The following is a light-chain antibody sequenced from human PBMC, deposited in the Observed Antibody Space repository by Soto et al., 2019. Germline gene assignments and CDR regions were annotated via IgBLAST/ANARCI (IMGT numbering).Light chain of an antibody. V-gene: IGKV1-5*03. CDR3: QQYDSYSWT. J-gene: IGKJ1*01. Sequence: DIQMTQSPSTLSASVGDRVTITCRASQSISSRLAWYQQKPGKVPKLLIYKASSLECGVPSRFSGSGSGTEFTLTISSLQPDDFATYYCQQYDSYSWTFGQGTKVEI. CDR1: QSISSR. CDR2: KAS.